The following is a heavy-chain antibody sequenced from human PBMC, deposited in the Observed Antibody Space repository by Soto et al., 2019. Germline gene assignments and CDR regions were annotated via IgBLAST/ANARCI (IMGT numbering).Heavy chain of an antibody. CDR2: IYYSGRT. D-gene: IGHD2-21*02. J-gene: IGHJ4*02. Sequence: SETLSLTCIVSGESISSSSYYWGWIRQPPGKGLEWIGSIYYSGRTYYNPSFKSRVTISIDTSKNQFSLKLSSVTATDTAVYYCARQRTTVVTQAYFDHWGQGALVTVPS. CDR3: ARQRTTVVTQAYFDH. V-gene: IGHV4-39*01. CDR1: GESISSSSYY.